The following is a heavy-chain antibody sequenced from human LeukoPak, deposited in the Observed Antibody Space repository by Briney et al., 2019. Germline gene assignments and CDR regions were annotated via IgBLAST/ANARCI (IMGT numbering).Heavy chain of an antibody. D-gene: IGHD2-2*01. Sequence: PSETLSLTCTVSGGSVSSGSYYWSWIRQPPGKGLEWIGYIYYSGSTNYNPSLKSRVTISVDTSKNQFSLKLSSVTAADTAVYYCASERIVVVPAIEGGDAFDIWGQGTMVTVSS. CDR1: GGSVSSGSYY. V-gene: IGHV4-61*01. CDR2: IYYSGST. J-gene: IGHJ3*02. CDR3: ASERIVVVPAIEGGDAFDI.